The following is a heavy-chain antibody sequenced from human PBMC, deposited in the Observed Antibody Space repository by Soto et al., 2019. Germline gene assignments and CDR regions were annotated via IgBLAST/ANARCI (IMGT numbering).Heavy chain of an antibody. CDR3: ARKTASYMTYYDFWSGYHYPDDAFDI. J-gene: IGHJ3*02. Sequence: SETLSLTCTVSGGSISSYYWSWIRQPPGKGLEWIGYIYYSGSTNYNPSLKSRVTISVDTSKNQFSLKLSSVTAADTAVYYCARKTASYMTYYDFWSGYHYPDDAFDIWGQGTMVTVSS. CDR1: GGSISSYY. CDR2: IYYSGST. D-gene: IGHD3-3*01. V-gene: IGHV4-59*01.